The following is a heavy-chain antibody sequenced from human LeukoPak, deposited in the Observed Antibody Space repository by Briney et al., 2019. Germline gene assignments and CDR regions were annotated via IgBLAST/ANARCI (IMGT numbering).Heavy chain of an antibody. V-gene: IGHV1-8*01. D-gene: IGHD6-19*01. CDR2: MNPNSGNT. Sequence: ASVKVSCKASGYTFTSYDINWVRQDTGQGLEWMGWMNPNSGNTGYAQKFQGRVTMTRNTSISTAYMELSSLRSEDTAVYYCARWGWSERGYYYGMDVWGQGTTVTVSS. CDR1: GYTFTSYD. J-gene: IGHJ6*02. CDR3: ARWGWSERGYYYGMDV.